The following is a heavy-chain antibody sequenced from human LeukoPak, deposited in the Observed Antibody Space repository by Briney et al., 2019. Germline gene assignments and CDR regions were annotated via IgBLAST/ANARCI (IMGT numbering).Heavy chain of an antibody. D-gene: IGHD2-2*01. CDR2: IYYSGST. J-gene: IGHJ4*02. Sequence: PSETLSLTCTVSGGSISSSSYYWGWIRQPPGKGLEWIGSIYYSGSTYYNPSLKSRVTISVDTSKNQFSLKLSSVTAADTAVYYCARAVVVVPSSIYYFDYWGQGTLVTVSS. V-gene: IGHV4-39*07. CDR1: GGSISSSSYY. CDR3: ARAVVVVPSSIYYFDY.